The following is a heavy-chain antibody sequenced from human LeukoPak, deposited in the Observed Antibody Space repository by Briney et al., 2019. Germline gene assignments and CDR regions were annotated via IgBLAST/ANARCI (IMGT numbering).Heavy chain of an antibody. CDR2: MNPNSGNT. Sequence: ASVKVSCKASGYTCTSYDINWVRQATGQGLEWMGWMNPNSGNTGYAQKFQGRVTITTDESTSTAYMELSSLRYEDTAVYYCARDTGYYDSSYAGLLDPWGQGTLVTVSS. CDR1: GYTCTSYD. V-gene: IGHV1-8*01. J-gene: IGHJ5*02. D-gene: IGHD3-22*01. CDR3: ARDTGYYDSSYAGLLDP.